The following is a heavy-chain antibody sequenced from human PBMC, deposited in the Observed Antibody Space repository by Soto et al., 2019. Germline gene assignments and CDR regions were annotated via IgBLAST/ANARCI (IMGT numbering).Heavy chain of an antibody. J-gene: IGHJ6*02. CDR3: AKEVVIESAGRSHSYYYGLDV. CDR2: ISASGGRT. V-gene: IGHV3-23*01. D-gene: IGHD2-2*01. CDR1: GFTFSIYA. Sequence: GGSLRLSCAASGFTFSIYAMSWVRQAPGKGLEWVSVISASGGRTYYADSVKGRFTMSRDNSKNTLFLQMNSLRDEDTAIYYCAKEVVIESAGRSHSYYYGLDVWGPGTTVTVSS.